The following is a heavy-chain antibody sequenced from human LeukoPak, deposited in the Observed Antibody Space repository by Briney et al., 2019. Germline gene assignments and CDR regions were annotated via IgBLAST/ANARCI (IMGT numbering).Heavy chain of an antibody. CDR1: GFTFSSYA. Sequence: GGSLRLSCAASGFTFSSYAMHWVRQAPGKGLEWVAVISYDGSNKYYADSVKGRFTISRDNAKNSLYLQMNSLRAEDTAVYYCARDHQAYYDFWSGYFPGMDVWGQGTTVTVSS. CDR3: ARDHQAYYDFWSGYFPGMDV. V-gene: IGHV3-30*04. J-gene: IGHJ6*02. CDR2: ISYDGSNK. D-gene: IGHD3-3*01.